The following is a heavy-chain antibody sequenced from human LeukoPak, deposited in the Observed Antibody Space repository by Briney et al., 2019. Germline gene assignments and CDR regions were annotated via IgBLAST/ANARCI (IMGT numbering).Heavy chain of an antibody. CDR2: ISWDGGST. J-gene: IGHJ6*04. CDR1: GFTFDDYA. V-gene: IGHV3-43D*04. Sequence: TGGSLRLSCAASGFTFDDYAMHWVRQAPGKGLEWVSLISWDGGSTYYADSVKGRFTISRDNSKNSPYLQMNSLRADDTALYYCAKANEILTGYYGMDVWGKGTTVTVSS. D-gene: IGHD3-9*01. CDR3: AKANEILTGYYGMDV.